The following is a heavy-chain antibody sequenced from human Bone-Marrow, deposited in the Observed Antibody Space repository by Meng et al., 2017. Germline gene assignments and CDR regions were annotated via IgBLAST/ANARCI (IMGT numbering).Heavy chain of an antibody. J-gene: IGHJ6*02. V-gene: IGHV3-7*01. CDR3: ARDLGGGFNYYYGMDV. Sequence: GESLKISCAASGFTFSSYWMSWVRQAPGKGLEWVANIKQDGSEKYYVDSVKGRFTISRDNAKNSLYLQMNSLRAEDTAVYYCARDLGGGFNYYYGMDVWGQGNTV. CDR1: GFTFSSYW. D-gene: IGHD3-16*01. CDR2: IKQDGSEK.